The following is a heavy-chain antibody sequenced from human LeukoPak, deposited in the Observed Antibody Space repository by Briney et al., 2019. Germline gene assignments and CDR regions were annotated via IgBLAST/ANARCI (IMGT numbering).Heavy chain of an antibody. J-gene: IGHJ4*02. CDR3: AAGLFSGYDNPFDY. Sequence: ASVRVSCKASGFTFTSSAVQWVRQARGQGLEWIGWIVVSSGNTNYAQKFQERVTITRDMSTSTAYMEPSSLRSEDTAVYYCAAGLFSGYDNPFDYWGQGTLVTVSS. D-gene: IGHD5-12*01. CDR2: IVVSSGNT. CDR1: GFTFTSSA. V-gene: IGHV1-58*01.